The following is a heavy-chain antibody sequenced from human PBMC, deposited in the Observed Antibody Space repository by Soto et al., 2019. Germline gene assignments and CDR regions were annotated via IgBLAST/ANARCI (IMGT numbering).Heavy chain of an antibody. CDR3: ATGTGSQWIQLWLGGDYYYGMDV. J-gene: IGHJ6*02. CDR1: GFTFSSYA. V-gene: IGHV3-23*01. CDR2: ISGSGGST. D-gene: IGHD5-18*01. Sequence: PGGSLRLACAASGFTFSSYAMSWVRQAPGKGLEWVSAISGSGGSTYYADSVKGRFTISRDNSKNTLYLQMNSLRAEDTAVYYCATGTGSQWIQLWLGGDYYYGMDVWGQGTTVTVSS.